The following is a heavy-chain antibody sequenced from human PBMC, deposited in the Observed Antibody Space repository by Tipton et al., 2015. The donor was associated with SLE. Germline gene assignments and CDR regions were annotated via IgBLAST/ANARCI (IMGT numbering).Heavy chain of an antibody. CDR2: INHSGST. D-gene: IGHD5-18*01. CDR3: ARDRGYGREAFDI. V-gene: IGHV4-34*01. CDR1: GGSFSGYY. J-gene: IGHJ3*02. Sequence: AGLVKPSETLSLTCAVYGGSFSGYYWSWIRQPPGKGLEWIGEINHSGSTNYNPSLKSRVTISVDTSKNQFSLKLSSVTAADTAVYYCARDRGYGREAFDIWGQGTMVTVSS.